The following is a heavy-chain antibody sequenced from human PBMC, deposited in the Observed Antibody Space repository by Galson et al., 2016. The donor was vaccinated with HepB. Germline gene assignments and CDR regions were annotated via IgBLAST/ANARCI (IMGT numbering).Heavy chain of an antibody. CDR1: GFTFSSHP. D-gene: IGHD6-19*01. Sequence: SLRLSCAGSGFTFSSHPMNWVRQAPGKGLEWVSDIRGSGGSPYYADSVLGRFTITRDNSKNTLYLQMNSLRAEDTALYYCAKAKDRGYVSGCLDNWGQGTLVIVSS. J-gene: IGHJ4*02. CDR3: AKAKDRGYVSGCLDN. V-gene: IGHV3-23*01. CDR2: IRGSGGSP.